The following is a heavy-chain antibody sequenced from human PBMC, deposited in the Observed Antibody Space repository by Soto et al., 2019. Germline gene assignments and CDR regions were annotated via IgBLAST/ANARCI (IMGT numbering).Heavy chain of an antibody. CDR2: INPYSGNT. V-gene: IGHV1-18*01. CDR1: GYTFITYG. D-gene: IGHD4-17*01. J-gene: IGHJ4*02. Sequence: QIPLVQSGPEVRKPGASVKLSCKTSGYTFITYGLTWVRQAPGEGLEWMGWINPYSGNTAFAEKFQDRITVTTDTSTDTAYMELEDLDSDDTAVYYCAKNAVSGDYASHLDYWGQGTLVGVST. CDR3: AKNAVSGDYASHLDY.